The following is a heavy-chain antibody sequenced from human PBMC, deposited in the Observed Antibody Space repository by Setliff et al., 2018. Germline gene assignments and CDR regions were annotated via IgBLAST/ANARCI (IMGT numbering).Heavy chain of an antibody. CDR1: GGSFSGYY. Sequence: SETLSLTCAVYGGSFSGYYWSWIRQPPGKGLEWIGEINHSGSTNYNPSLKSRVTISVDTSKNQFSLKLSSVTAADTAVYCCARVRYDYVWGSYRSDPYYFDYWGQGTLVTFSS. V-gene: IGHV4-34*01. D-gene: IGHD3-16*02. CDR2: INHSGST. J-gene: IGHJ4*02. CDR3: ARVRYDYVWGSYRSDPYYFDY.